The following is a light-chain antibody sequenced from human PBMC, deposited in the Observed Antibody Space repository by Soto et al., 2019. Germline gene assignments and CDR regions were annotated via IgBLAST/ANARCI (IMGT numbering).Light chain of an antibody. CDR1: QSVRSSY. J-gene: IGKJ3*01. Sequence: EIVLTQSPGTLSLSPGERATLSCRAGQSVRSSYLAWYQQKPGQAPRLLMYGASSRATGIPDRFSGSGSGTDFTLTINRLEPEDFAVYYCQQYGSSPLFTFGPGTKVDIK. CDR2: GAS. CDR3: QQYGSSPLFT. V-gene: IGKV3-20*01.